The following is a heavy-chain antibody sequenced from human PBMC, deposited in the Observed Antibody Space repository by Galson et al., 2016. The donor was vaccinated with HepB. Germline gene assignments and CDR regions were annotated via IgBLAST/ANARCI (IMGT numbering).Heavy chain of an antibody. CDR3: ARRPFGGAGCDN. D-gene: IGHD2-21*01. Sequence: QSGAEVKKPGESLKISCQASGYRFSSYWIGWVRQTPGNGLECVGIIYPGDSDTSYSPSFQGQVIISADESTNTAYLQWSSLKASDTAMYFCARRPFGGAGCDNWGQGTLITVSS. J-gene: IGHJ4*02. CDR2: IYPGDSDT. V-gene: IGHV5-51*03. CDR1: GYRFSSYW.